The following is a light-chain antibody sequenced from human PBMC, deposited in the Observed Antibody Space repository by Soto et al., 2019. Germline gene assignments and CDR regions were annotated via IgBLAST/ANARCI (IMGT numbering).Light chain of an antibody. Sequence: QSALTQPASVSGSPGQSITISCTGTSTEVGSYNYVCWFQQYPGKAPKLIIYDVSNRPSGVSDRFSGSKSGNTASLTISGLQAEDEADYYCNSYTSSTTHVFGTGTKVTVL. J-gene: IGLJ1*01. CDR1: STEVGSYNY. CDR2: DVS. CDR3: NSYTSSTTHV. V-gene: IGLV2-14*03.